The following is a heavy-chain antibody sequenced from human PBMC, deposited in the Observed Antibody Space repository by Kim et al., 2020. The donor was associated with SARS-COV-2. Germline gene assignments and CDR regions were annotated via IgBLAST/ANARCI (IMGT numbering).Heavy chain of an antibody. CDR1: GYTFKRYP. J-gene: IGHJ4*02. CDR2: VNAANDET. D-gene: IGHD4-4*01. Sequence: AAVKVSCKAYGYTFKRYPSHWLRQAPGQRPEWMGGVNAANDETQYSQKFQGRVTITSDTTANTEYMGLRRLKTKDTAIYYCERDMDPTVYDYWGQGTLVTVSS. CDR3: ERDMDPTVYDY. V-gene: IGHV1-3*01.